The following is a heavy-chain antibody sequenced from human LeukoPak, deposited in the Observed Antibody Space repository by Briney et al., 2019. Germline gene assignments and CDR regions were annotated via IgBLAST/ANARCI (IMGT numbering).Heavy chain of an antibody. CDR3: AKVLWFGELLPEYDY. D-gene: IGHD3-10*01. V-gene: IGHV3-23*01. Sequence: GGSLRLSCAASGFTFSSYGMSWVRQAPGRGLEWVSAISGSGGSTYYADSVKGRFTISRDNSKNTLYLQMNSLRAEDTAVYYCAKVLWFGELLPEYDYWGQGTLVTVSS. CDR2: ISGSGGST. CDR1: GFTFSSYG. J-gene: IGHJ4*02.